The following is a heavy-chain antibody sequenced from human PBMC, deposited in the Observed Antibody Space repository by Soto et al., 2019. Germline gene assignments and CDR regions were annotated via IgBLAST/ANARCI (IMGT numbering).Heavy chain of an antibody. CDR1: GFIFSDYT. J-gene: IGHJ4*02. CDR3: ARVGHTTRIVAPGTGGDN. D-gene: IGHD6-13*01. V-gene: IGHV3-21*01. Sequence: GGSLRLSCVASGFIFSDYTMNWVRQAPGKGLEWVSLISSSSSYIYYADSVKGRFTVSRDNAKNSLFLQMNSLRAEDAAVYYRARVGHTTRIVAPGTGGDNWGQGPTVTVSS. CDR2: ISSSSSYI.